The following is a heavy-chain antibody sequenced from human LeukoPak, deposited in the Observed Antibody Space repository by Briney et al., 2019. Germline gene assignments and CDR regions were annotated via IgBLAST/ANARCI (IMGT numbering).Heavy chain of an antibody. CDR2: INPSGGST. CDR1: WYSLTNLY. D-gene: IGHD5-12*01. J-gene: IGHJ4*02. V-gene: IGHV1-46*01. CDR3: ARGAPTTRIGAGRFDY. Sequence: ASVKVFWKAFWYSLTNLYVHWVRQAPGQRPERIGEINPSGGSTSYAQKFQGRITVTRDTYTNTVYMDLSSLRSEDTATYYCARGAPTTRIGAGRFDYWGQGSLLTVAS.